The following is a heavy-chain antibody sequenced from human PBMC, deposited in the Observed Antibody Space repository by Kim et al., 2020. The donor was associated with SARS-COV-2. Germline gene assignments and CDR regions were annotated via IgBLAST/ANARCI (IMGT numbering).Heavy chain of an antibody. J-gene: IGHJ4*02. CDR2: IHASGST. V-gene: IGHV4-4*07. CDR3: ARQVAGTDRRFDY. D-gene: IGHD6-19*01. CDR1: GGSFSSYR. Sequence: SETLSLIWTVSGGSFSSYRWSWIRQSAGKGLEWIGRIHASGSTNYNPSLKSRLTMSVDASQHQMSLKLSSVTAADTAMYYCARQVAGTDRRFDYWGQGILVTVSS.